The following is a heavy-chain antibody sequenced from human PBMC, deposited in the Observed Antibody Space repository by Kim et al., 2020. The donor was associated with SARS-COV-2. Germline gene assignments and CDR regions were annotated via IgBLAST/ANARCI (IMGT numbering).Heavy chain of an antibody. CDR3: ARGRAGVVPSPILGLGPYYYYYAMDV. Sequence: SETLSLTCAVYGGSFSAYSWIWIRQAPGKGLEWIGEVNHSGITKYHPSLKSRVTISVDTSKNQFSLNLPSVTAADTAVFYCARGRAGVVPSPILGLGPYYYYYAMDVWGQGTTVTVS. CDR2: VNHSGIT. V-gene: IGHV4-34*01. J-gene: IGHJ6*02. D-gene: IGHD3-3*01. CDR1: GGSFSAYS.